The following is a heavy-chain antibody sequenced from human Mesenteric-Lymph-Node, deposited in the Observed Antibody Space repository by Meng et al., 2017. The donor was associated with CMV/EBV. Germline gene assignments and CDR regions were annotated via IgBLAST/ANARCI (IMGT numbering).Heavy chain of an antibody. D-gene: IGHD4-11*01. J-gene: IGHJ4*02. V-gene: IGHV4-34*01. Sequence: TCAVYGWSFSGFYWSWIRQPPGKGLEWIGEINHSGSTNSNPSLKSRVTISVDTSKNQFSLKLNSVTAADTAVYYCARPDYINYYFEFWGQGTLVTVSS. CDR1: GWSFSGFY. CDR2: INHSGST. CDR3: ARPDYINYYFEF.